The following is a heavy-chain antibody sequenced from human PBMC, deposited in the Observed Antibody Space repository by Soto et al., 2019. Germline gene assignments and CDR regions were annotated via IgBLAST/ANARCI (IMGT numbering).Heavy chain of an antibody. CDR2: INYSGTT. D-gene: IGHD2-8*01. CDR3: ARSLFDDGGPNGD. CDR1: GDSFSSHY. Sequence: QVPLQESGPGLVKPSETLSLTCFVSGDSFSSHYWSWIRQPPGKGLEWIGHINYSGTTDFNPSLKRRVTISITSKNQLSLNLSSVTAADTAVYFCARSLFDDGGPNGDWGQGTLVTVSS. V-gene: IGHV4-59*11. J-gene: IGHJ4*02.